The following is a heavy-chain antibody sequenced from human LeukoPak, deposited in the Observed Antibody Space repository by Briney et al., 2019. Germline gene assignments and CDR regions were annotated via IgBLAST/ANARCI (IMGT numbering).Heavy chain of an antibody. CDR3: ARGPYYYYSSGD. J-gene: IGHJ4*02. V-gene: IGHV4-59*01. CDR1: GGSISSYY. CDR2: IYYSGST. Sequence: SETLSPTCTVSGGSISSYYWSWIRQPPGKGLEWIGYIYYSGSTNYNPPLKSRVTISVDPSKNQFSLRLSSATAADTAVYYCARGPYYYYSSGDWGQGTLVTVSS. D-gene: IGHD3-22*01.